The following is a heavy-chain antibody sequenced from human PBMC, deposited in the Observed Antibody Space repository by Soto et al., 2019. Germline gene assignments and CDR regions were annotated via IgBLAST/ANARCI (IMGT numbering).Heavy chain of an antibody. Sequence: EVQLLESGGGSVQPGGSLRLSCAASGFTFSSYAMSWVRQAPGKGLEWVSAISGSGGSTYYADSVKGRFTISRDNSKNTLYLQMNSLRAEDTAVYYCAKRCSGWYIFDYWGQGTLVTVSS. CDR1: GFTFSSYA. J-gene: IGHJ4*02. CDR2: ISGSGGST. V-gene: IGHV3-23*01. D-gene: IGHD6-19*01. CDR3: AKRCSGWYIFDY.